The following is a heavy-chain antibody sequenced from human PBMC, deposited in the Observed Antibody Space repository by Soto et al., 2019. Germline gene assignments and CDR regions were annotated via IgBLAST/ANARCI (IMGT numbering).Heavy chain of an antibody. CDR2: TKHRRQHFTT. Sequence: EVQLVESGGGLVQPGGSLRLSCAASGFTFSDHYMDWVRQAPGKGLEWVGRTKHRRQHFTTEYAASVKGRFTISREEPRYPRYLQMNSRKTENTAGKYSGTRIAAVGFWGNGTLVTVAS. V-gene: IGHV3-72*01. CDR1: GFTFSDHY. CDR3: GTRIAAVGF. D-gene: IGHD6-25*01. J-gene: IGHJ4*01.